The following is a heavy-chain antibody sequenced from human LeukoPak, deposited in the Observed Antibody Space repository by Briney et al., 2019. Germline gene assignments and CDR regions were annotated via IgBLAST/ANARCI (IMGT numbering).Heavy chain of an antibody. D-gene: IGHD3-10*01. Sequence: GGSLRLSCAASGFTLSSYGMHWVRQAPGKGLEWVAFIRYDGSNKYYADSVKGRFTISRDNSKNTLYLQMNSLRAEDTAVYYCARTNGSGSYTTAFDYWGQGTLVTVSS. CDR1: GFTLSSYG. V-gene: IGHV3-30*02. J-gene: IGHJ4*02. CDR2: IRYDGSNK. CDR3: ARTNGSGSYTTAFDY.